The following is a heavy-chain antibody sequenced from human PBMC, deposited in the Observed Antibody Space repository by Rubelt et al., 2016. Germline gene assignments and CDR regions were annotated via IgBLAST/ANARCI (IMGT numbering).Heavy chain of an antibody. CDR2: INPSGGST. CDR1: GYTFTSYY. J-gene: IGHJ5*02. Sequence: QVQLVQSGAEVKKPGASVKVSCKASGYTFTSYYMHWVRQAPGQGLEWMGIINPSGGSTSYAQKFQGRVTMHRDTSTRTVYMELSSLRSEDTAVYYCARQTTYYDFWSGADNWFDPWGQGTLVTVSS. CDR3: ARQTTYYDFWSGADNWFDP. V-gene: IGHV1-46*01. D-gene: IGHD3-3*01.